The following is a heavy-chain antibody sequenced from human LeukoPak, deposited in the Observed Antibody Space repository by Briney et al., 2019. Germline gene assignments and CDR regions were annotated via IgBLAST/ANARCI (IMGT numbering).Heavy chain of an antibody. V-gene: IGHV4-38-2*02. D-gene: IGHD3-16*02. J-gene: IGHJ4*02. CDR2: IYHSGST. CDR3: ARGYDYVWGSYRYPFGY. Sequence: SETLSLTCTVSGYSISSGYYWGWIRQPPGKGLEWIGSIYHSGSTYYNPSLKSRVTISVDTSKNQFSLKLSSVTAADTAVYYCARGYDYVWGSYRYPFGYWGQGTLVTVSS. CDR1: GYSISSGYY.